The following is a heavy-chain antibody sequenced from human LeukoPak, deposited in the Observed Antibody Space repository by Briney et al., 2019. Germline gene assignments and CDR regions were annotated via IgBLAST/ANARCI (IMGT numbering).Heavy chain of an antibody. CDR3: ARAVIAAAGSYYFDY. CDR1: GGSISSSSYY. CDR2: INHSGST. J-gene: IGHJ4*02. Sequence: SETLSLTCTVSGGSISSSSYYWGWIRQPPGKGLEWIGEINHSGSTNYNPSLKSRVTISVDTSKNQFSLKLSSVTAADTAVYYCARAVIAAAGSYYFDYWGQGTLVTVSS. V-gene: IGHV4-39*07. D-gene: IGHD6-13*01.